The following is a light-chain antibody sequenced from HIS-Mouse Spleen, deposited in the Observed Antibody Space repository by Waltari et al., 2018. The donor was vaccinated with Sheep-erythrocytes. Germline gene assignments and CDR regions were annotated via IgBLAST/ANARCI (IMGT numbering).Light chain of an antibody. Sequence: QSALTQPRSVSGSPGQSVTISCTGTSSDVGGYNYVSWYQPHPGKAPKLMIYDLSKRPSGVPDRFSGSKSGNTASLTISGLQAEDEADYYCCSYAGSYNHVFATGTKVTVL. CDR3: CSYAGSYNHV. CDR1: SSDVGGYNY. J-gene: IGLJ1*01. CDR2: DLS. V-gene: IGLV2-11*01.